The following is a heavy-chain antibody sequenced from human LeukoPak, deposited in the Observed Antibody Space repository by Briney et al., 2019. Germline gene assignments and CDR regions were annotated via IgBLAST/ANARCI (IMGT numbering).Heavy chain of an antibody. V-gene: IGHV4-59*02. CDR3: ARGSSYYGSGSYGFGNWFDP. D-gene: IGHD3-10*01. Sequence: SETLSLTCTVSGASVSSFYWNWIRPPPGKGLEWIGSIYYSGTTNYDPSFKSRVTISLDTSKNEFSLRLKSLTAADTAVYYCARGSSYYGSGSYGFGNWFDPWGQGTLVTVSS. CDR1: GASVSSFY. CDR2: IYYSGTT. J-gene: IGHJ5*02.